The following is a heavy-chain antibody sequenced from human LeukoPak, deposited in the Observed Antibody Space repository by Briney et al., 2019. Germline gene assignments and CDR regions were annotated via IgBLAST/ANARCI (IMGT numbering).Heavy chain of an antibody. CDR2: INHSGST. V-gene: IGHV4-34*01. Sequence: PSETLSLTCAVYGGSFSGYYWSWIRQPPGKGLEWIGEINHSGSTNYNPSLKSRVTISVDTSKNQFSLKLSSVTAADTAVYYCARRVRRRILVVPAATAFDYWGQGTLVTVSS. J-gene: IGHJ4*02. CDR3: ARRVRRRILVVPAATAFDY. D-gene: IGHD2-2*01. CDR1: GGSFSGYY.